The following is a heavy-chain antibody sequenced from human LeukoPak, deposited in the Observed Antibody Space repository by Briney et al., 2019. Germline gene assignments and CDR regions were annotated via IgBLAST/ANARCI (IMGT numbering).Heavy chain of an antibody. Sequence: AGGSLRLSCAASGFTFSSYAMTWVRQAPGKGLEWVSAISGSGGSTYFADSVKGRFTISRDNSKNTLYLQMSSLRAEDTAVYYCAGGPYGSGTYYPSDYWGQGTLVTVSS. CDR1: GFTFSSYA. CDR3: AGGPYGSGTYYPSDY. J-gene: IGHJ4*02. V-gene: IGHV3-23*01. D-gene: IGHD3-10*01. CDR2: ISGSGGST.